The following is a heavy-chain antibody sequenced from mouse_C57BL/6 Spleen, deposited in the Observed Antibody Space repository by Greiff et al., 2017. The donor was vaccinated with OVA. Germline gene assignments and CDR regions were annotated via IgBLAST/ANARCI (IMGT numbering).Heavy chain of an antibody. CDR1: GYTFTSYW. CDR3: RGIRDYFDY. V-gene: IGHV1-64*01. J-gene: IGHJ2*01. D-gene: IGHD5-2*01. CDR2: IHPNSGST. Sequence: QVQLQQPGAELVKPGASVKLSCKASGYTFTSYWMHWVKQRPGQGLEWIGMIHPNSGSTNYNEKFKSKATLTVDKSSSTAYMQLSSLTAEDSAVYYCRGIRDYFDYWGQGTTLTVSS.